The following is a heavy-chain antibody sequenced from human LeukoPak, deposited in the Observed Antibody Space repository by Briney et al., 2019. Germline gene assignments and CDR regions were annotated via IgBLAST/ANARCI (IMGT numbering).Heavy chain of an antibody. D-gene: IGHD3-3*01. J-gene: IGHJ6*02. CDR2: ISGSSGST. V-gene: IGHV3-23*01. CDR1: GFTFSSYA. Sequence: SGGSLRLSCAASGFTFSSYAMSWVRQAPGKGLEWVSAISGSSGSTYYADSVKGRFTISRDNSKNTLYLQMNSLRAEDTAVYYCAKSRRITIFGVVITNYYYYGMDVWGQGTTVTVSS. CDR3: AKSRRITIFGVVITNYYYYGMDV.